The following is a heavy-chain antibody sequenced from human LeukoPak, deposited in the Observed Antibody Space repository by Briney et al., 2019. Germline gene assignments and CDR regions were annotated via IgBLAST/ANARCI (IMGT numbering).Heavy chain of an antibody. D-gene: IGHD5-18*01. CDR1: GFTFSSYA. CDR2: ISYDGSNK. CDR3: ARDIRVTVSSPDY. V-gene: IGHV3-30-3*01. Sequence: PGGSLRLSCAASGFTFSSYAMHWVRQAPGKGLEWVAVISYDGSNKYYADSVKGRFTISRGNSKNTLYLQMNSLRAEDMAVYYCARDIRVTVSSPDYWGQGTLVTVSS. J-gene: IGHJ4*02.